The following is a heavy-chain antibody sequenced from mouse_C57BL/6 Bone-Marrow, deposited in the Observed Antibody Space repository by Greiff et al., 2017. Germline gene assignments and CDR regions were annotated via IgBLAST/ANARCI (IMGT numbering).Heavy chain of an antibody. CDR2: INPYNGGT. CDR3: ARGGQLRPHYYAMDY. V-gene: IGHV1-19*01. D-gene: IGHD3-2*02. CDR1: GYTFTDYY. Sequence: VQLQQSGPVLVKPGASVKMSCKASGYTFTDYYMNWVKQSHGKSLEWIGVINPYNGGTSYNQKFKGKATLTVDKSSSTAYMELNSLTSEDSAVYYCARGGQLRPHYYAMDYWGQGTSVTVSS. J-gene: IGHJ4*01.